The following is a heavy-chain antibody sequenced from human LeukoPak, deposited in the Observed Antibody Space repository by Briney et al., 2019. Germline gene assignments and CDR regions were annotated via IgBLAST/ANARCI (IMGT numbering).Heavy chain of an antibody. CDR1: GFTVSSNY. D-gene: IGHD2/OR15-2a*01. CDR3: ARDSSSFPNYFDS. CDR2: IYSGCST. V-gene: IGHV3-53*01. J-gene: IGHJ4*02. Sequence: GGSLRLSCEGTGFTVSSNYMSWVRQAPGKGLEWGSLIYSGCSTFYADSVKGRFTISTDNSKNTLYLKMNSLRAEDTALYFCARDSSSFPNYFDSWGQGTLVTVSS.